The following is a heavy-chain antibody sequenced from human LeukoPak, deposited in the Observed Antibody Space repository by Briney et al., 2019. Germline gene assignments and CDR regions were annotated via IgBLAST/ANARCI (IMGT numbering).Heavy chain of an antibody. J-gene: IGHJ5*02. CDR3: ARGPANWLDP. CDR1: GYTFTGYY. Sequence: ASVKVSCKASGYTFTGYYIYWLRQAPGQGLEWMGWINPNSGGTKYAQKFQGRVTMTRDTSISTTYMELINLRSDDAAVYHCARGPANWLDPWGQGTLVAVSS. CDR2: INPNSGGT. V-gene: IGHV1-2*02.